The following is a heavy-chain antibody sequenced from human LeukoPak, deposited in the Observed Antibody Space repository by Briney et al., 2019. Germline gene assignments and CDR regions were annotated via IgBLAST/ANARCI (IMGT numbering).Heavy chain of an antibody. CDR3: ASGAVLRFLEWAPRAYYFDY. CDR2: ISGSGGST. V-gene: IGHV3-23*01. CDR1: GFTFSSYA. Sequence: GGSLRLSCAASGFTFSSYAMSWVRQAPGKGLEWVSAISGSGGSTYYADSVKGRFTISRDNSKNTLYLQMNSLRAEDTAVYYCASGAVLRFLEWAPRAYYFDYWGQGTLVTVSS. D-gene: IGHD3-3*01. J-gene: IGHJ4*02.